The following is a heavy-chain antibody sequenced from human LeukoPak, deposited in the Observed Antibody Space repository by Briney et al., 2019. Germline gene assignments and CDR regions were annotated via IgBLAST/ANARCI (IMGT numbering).Heavy chain of an antibody. D-gene: IGHD4-23*01. CDR1: GLTLSDHY. CDR2: SRNKGNSYTT. J-gene: IGHJ3*02. Sequence: PGGSLRLSCTASGLTLSDHYIDWVRQAPGKGLEWVGRSRNKGNSYTTEYAASVKGRFTISRDDSKNSLFLQMNSLRTEDTAVYCCARDGGTGGNTAFDIWGQGTMVTVSS. V-gene: IGHV3-72*01. CDR3: ARDGGTGGNTAFDI.